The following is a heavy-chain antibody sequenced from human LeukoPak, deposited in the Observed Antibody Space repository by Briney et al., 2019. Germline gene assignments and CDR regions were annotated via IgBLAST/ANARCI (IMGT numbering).Heavy chain of an antibody. V-gene: IGHV4-59*01. CDR3: ASAAPHFDY. CDR2: IYYSGST. J-gene: IGHJ4*02. D-gene: IGHD2-15*01. Sequence: PSETLSLTCTVSGGPISIYYRSWIGHPPGQGLEWIGYIYYSGSTNYNPSLKGRVTISVDTSKNQFSLKLSSVTAADTAVYYCASAAPHFDYWGQGTLVTVSS. CDR1: GGPISIYY.